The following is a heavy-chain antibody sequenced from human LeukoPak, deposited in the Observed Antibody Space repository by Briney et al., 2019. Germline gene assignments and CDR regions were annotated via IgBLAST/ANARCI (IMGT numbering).Heavy chain of an antibody. D-gene: IGHD6-19*01. V-gene: IGHV4-39*01. CDR2: IYYSGST. Sequence: SETLSLTCTVSGGSISSSSYYWGWIRQPPGKGLEWIGSIYYSGSTYYNPSLKSRVTISVDTSKNQFSLKLSSVTAADTAVYYCALYSSGWYVYWGQGTLVTVSS. CDR3: ALYSSGWYVY. CDR1: GGSISSSSYY. J-gene: IGHJ4*02.